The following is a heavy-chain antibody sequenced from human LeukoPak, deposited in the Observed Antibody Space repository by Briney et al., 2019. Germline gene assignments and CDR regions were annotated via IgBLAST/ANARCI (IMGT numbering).Heavy chain of an antibody. V-gene: IGHV7-4-1*02. CDR2: INTNTGNP. Sequence: ASVKVSCKASGYTFTSYAMNWVRQAPGQGLEWMGWINTNTGNPTYAQGFTGRFVFSLDTSVSTAYLQISSLKAEDTAVYYCARDLTTVTWDAFDIWGQGTMVTVSS. D-gene: IGHD4-17*01. CDR1: GYTFTSYA. J-gene: IGHJ3*02. CDR3: ARDLTTVTWDAFDI.